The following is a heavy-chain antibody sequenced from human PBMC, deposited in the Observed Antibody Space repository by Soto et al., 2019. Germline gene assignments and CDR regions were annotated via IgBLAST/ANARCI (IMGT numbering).Heavy chain of an antibody. CDR3: ARRWGSGVYATLFDY. CDR2: MSGSGGSA. V-gene: IGHV3-23*01. D-gene: IGHD3-10*01. CDR1: GFTFSNAW. J-gene: IGHJ4*02. Sequence: PGGSLRLSCAASGFTFSNAWMNWVRQAPGKGLEWVSAMSGSGGSASYADSLKGRFTISRDNSKKTLYLQMDSLRAEDTAVYYCARRWGSGVYATLFDYWGQGTLVTVSS.